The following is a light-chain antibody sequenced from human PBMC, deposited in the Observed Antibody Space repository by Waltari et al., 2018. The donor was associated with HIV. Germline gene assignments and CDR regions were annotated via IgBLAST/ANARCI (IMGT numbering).Light chain of an antibody. CDR3: QAWDSTTRV. CDR2: ADT. CDR1: KLGEKY. J-gene: IGLJ3*02. Sequence: SYEVTQPPSLSVSPGQTASITCSGDKLGEKYACWYQQKPGQSPILVIYADTKRPPGIPERFSASNSGNTATLTITGTQAMDEADDYCQAWDSTTRVFGGGTKLTVL. V-gene: IGLV3-1*01.